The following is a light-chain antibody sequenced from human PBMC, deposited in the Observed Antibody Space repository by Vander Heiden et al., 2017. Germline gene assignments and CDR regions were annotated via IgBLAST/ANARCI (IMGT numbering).Light chain of an antibody. CDR1: QSVSSN. Sequence: EIVMTQSPATLSASPGERATLSCRASQSVSSNLAWYQQKPGQAPRLLIYGASTRATGIPARFSGSGSGTEFTLTISSLQSEDFAVYYCQQYNNWAPGYTFGQGTKLEIK. CDR3: QQYNNWAPGYT. CDR2: GAS. V-gene: IGKV3-15*01. J-gene: IGKJ2*01.